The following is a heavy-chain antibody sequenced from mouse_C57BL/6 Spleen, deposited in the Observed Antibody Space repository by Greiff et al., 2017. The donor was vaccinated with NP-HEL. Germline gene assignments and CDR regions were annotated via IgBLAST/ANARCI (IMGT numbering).Heavy chain of an antibody. D-gene: IGHD4-1*01. CDR2: INPNNGGT. V-gene: IGHV1-26*01. CDR3: ARLNWEEVDY. CDR1: GYTFTDYY. Sequence: EVQLQQSGPELVKPGASVKISCKASGYTFTDYYMNWVKQSHGKSLEWIGDINPNNGGTSYNQKFKSKATLTVDKSSSTAYMELRSRTSEDSAVYYCARLNWEEVDYWGQGTTLTVSS. J-gene: IGHJ2*01.